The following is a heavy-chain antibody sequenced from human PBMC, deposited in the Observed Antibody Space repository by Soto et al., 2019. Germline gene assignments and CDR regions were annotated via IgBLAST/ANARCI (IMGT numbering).Heavy chain of an antibody. J-gene: IGHJ5*02. CDR2: ISDDGSNK. CDR1: GFTFSSYG. Sequence: GGSLRLSCAASGFTFSSYGMHWVRQAPGKGLEWVAAISDDGSNKYYADSVKGRFTISRDNSKNTLYLQMNSLRAEDTAVYYCAKASGSSAVNWFDPWGQGTLVTVSS. V-gene: IGHV3-30*18. D-gene: IGHD2-2*01. CDR3: AKASGSSAVNWFDP.